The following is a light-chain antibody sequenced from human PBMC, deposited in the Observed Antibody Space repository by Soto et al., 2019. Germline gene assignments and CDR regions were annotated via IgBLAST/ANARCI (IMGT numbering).Light chain of an antibody. CDR2: GAS. CDR3: QQYGSSPQT. J-gene: IGKJ2*01. V-gene: IGKV3-20*01. Sequence: ENVLTQSPGTLSLSPVERATLSCMASQSVGRNYLAWFQQKSGQAPRLVIYGASSRAAGIPDRLSGSGSGTDFTLTISRLEPEDFAVYYCQQYGSSPQTFGQGTKVDIK. CDR1: QSVGRNY.